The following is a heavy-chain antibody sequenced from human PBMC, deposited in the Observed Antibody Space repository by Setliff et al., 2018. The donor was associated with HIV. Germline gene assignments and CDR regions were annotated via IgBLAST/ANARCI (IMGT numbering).Heavy chain of an antibody. CDR3: ARVVVRGVTFIAEYFQH. CDR1: GYSFTDYY. J-gene: IGHJ1*01. D-gene: IGHD3-10*01. Sequence: ASVKVSCKASGYSFTDYYIHWVRQAPGQGLEWMGWINPKSDGTNYAQKFQGRVTMTRDTSISTAYMEVSRLRSDDTAVYYCARVVVRGVTFIAEYFQHWGQGTLVTVSS. V-gene: IGHV1-2*02. CDR2: INPKSDGT.